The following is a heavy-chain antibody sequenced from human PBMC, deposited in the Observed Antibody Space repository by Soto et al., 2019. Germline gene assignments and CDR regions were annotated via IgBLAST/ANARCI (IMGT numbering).Heavy chain of an antibody. V-gene: IGHV4-59*01. J-gene: IGHJ4*02. CDR1: GGSISSYY. D-gene: IGHD5-12*01. CDR3: VGPYSVPRF. CDR2: IYYSGST. Sequence: QVQLQESGPGLVKPSETLSLTCTVSGGSISSYYWSWIRQPPGKGLEWIGYIYYSGSTNYNPSLQRRVTLSLDTSKNQFSLKLVSVTAADTTVYYCVGPYSVPRFWGQGTLVTVSS.